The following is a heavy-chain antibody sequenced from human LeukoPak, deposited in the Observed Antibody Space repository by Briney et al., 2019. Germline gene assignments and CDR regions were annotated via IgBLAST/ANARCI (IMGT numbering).Heavy chain of an antibody. CDR1: GYTFTGYY. V-gene: IGHV1-2*02. D-gene: IGHD2-2*01. CDR2: INPNSGGT. Sequence: ASVKVSCKASGYTFTGYYMHWVRQAPGQGLEWVGWINPNSGGTNYAQKFQGRVTMTRDTSISTAYMELSRLRSDDTAVYYCARAVRDIVVVPAADYYYYYMDVWGKGTTVTVSS. J-gene: IGHJ6*03. CDR3: ARAVRDIVVVPAADYYYYYMDV.